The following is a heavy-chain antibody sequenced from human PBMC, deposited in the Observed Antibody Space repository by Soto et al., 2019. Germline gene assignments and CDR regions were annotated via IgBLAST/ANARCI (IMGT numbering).Heavy chain of an antibody. CDR1: GLTFSNYD. CDR2: ISSGGTTK. Sequence: XGSLRLSCVASGLTFSNYDFHWVRRTPGKGLQWMAAISSGGTTKNYAESVKGRFFISRDNSRNTVFLHMNSVRDEDTALYYCAKDYLGSSNVFDVWGRGTVVTVSS. D-gene: IGHD2-2*01. V-gene: IGHV3-30*18. J-gene: IGHJ3*01. CDR3: AKDYLGSSNVFDV.